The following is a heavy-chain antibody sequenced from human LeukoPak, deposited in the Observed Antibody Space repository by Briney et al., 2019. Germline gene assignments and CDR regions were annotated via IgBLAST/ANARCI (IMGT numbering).Heavy chain of an antibody. CDR2: IHYSGSP. Sequence: SETLSLTCTVSSDSINSYSVTWVRQPAGNGLEWIGGIHYSGSPAYNPSLKSRVTISRDTSKKQSSLTLTSLTAADTAVYYCARGSPMNGGLPDYWGQGTLVTVSS. V-gene: IGHV4-59*01. J-gene: IGHJ4*02. CDR3: ARGSPMNGGLPDY. CDR1: SDSINSYS. D-gene: IGHD4-23*01.